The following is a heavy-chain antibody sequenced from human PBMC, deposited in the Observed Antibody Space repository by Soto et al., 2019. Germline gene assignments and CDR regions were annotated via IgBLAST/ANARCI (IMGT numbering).Heavy chain of an antibody. Sequence: KPSETLSLTCTVSGDSITDYFSNWFWQPPGKRPEWIGHLSYRGTTHYNPSLRGRATISVDASKNQFSLKLRSVTAADTAVYYCVRGDADAWEVKYWGQGILVTVSS. D-gene: IGHD1-26*01. CDR2: LSYRGTT. CDR1: GDSITDYF. V-gene: IGHV4-59*01. J-gene: IGHJ4*02. CDR3: VRGDADAWEVKY.